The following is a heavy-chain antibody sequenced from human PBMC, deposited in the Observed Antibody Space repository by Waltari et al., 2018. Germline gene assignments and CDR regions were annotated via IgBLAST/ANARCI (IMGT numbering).Heavy chain of an antibody. CDR3: ARDRPPQTVAGKKPSPRDYYYYYGMDV. Sequence: QVQLVQSGAEVKKPGASVKVSCKASGYTFTSYGISWVRQAPGQGLEWMGWISADNGNTNYAQQRQGRVTMTTDTSTSTAYMELRSLRADDTAVYYCARDRPPQTVAGKKPSPRDYYYYYGMDVWGQGTTVTVSS. V-gene: IGHV1-18*04. D-gene: IGHD6-19*01. CDR2: ISADNGNT. CDR1: GYTFTSYG. J-gene: IGHJ6*02.